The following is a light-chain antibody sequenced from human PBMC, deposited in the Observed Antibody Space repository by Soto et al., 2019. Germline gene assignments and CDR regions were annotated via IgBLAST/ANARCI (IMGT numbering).Light chain of an antibody. CDR2: RAS. J-gene: IGKJ4*01. Sequence: QMTQSPSTLSASVGDRVTITCRASQDIANWLAWYQQKPGKAPNLLIYRASSLQNGVPSRFSGSGYGTEFSLTITTLQPEDFATYYCQRYDSYITFGGGTKVEIK. CDR1: QDIANW. CDR3: QRYDSYIT. V-gene: IGKV1-5*03.